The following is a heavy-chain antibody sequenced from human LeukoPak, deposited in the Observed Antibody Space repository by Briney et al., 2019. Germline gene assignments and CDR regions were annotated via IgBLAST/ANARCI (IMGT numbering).Heavy chain of an antibody. D-gene: IGHD3-10*01. CDR3: ARHVNWRSGQSWFDP. V-gene: IGHV5-10-1*01. CDR2: IDPSDSDI. Sequence: GESLRISCKGSGYSFTSYWISWVRQMPGEGLEWMGRIDPSDSDINYSPSFQGHFTISADKSISTAYLQWSSLKASDTAMYFCARHVNWRSGQSWFDPWGQGTLVTVSS. J-gene: IGHJ5*02. CDR1: GYSFTSYW.